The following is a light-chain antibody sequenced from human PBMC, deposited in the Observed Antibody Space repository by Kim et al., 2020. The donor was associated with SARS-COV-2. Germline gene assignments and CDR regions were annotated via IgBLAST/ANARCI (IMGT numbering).Light chain of an antibody. J-gene: IGLJ1*01. Sequence: GHSITISCTGTSSDVGGYNYVSWYQQHPGKAPKLMIYDVNERPSGVSNRFSGSKSGNTASLTISGLQAKDEADYYCSSYTSTNTFVFGTGTKVTVL. CDR3: SSYTSTNTFV. CDR1: SSDVGGYNY. CDR2: DVN. V-gene: IGLV2-14*04.